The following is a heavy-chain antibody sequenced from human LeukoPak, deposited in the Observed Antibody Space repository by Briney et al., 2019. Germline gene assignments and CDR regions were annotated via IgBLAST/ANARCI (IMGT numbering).Heavy chain of an antibody. V-gene: IGHV3-23*01. CDR3: AKAIGGYSYGY. J-gene: IGHJ4*02. CDR2: ISGSGGST. D-gene: IGHD5-18*01. CDR1: GFTFSSHA. Sequence: PGGSLRLSCAASGFTFSSHAMSWVRQAPGKGLEWVSAISGSGGSTYYADSVKGRFTISRDNSKNTLYLQMNSLRAEDTALYYCAKAIGGYSYGYWGQGTLLTVSS.